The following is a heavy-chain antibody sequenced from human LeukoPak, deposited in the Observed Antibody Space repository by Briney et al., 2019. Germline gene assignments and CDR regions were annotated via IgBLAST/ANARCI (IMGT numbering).Heavy chain of an antibody. CDR2: ISYDGNNK. CDR3: ARDGYNEEDWYFDL. D-gene: IGHD5-24*01. CDR1: GFTFSSYD. Sequence: GGSLRLSCAASGFTFSSYDMHWVRQAPGKGLEWVAVISYDGNNKYYADSVEGRFTISRDNSKKTLYLQMNSLRVEDTAVYYCARDGYNEEDWYFDLWGRGILVTVSS. J-gene: IGHJ2*01. V-gene: IGHV3-30-3*01.